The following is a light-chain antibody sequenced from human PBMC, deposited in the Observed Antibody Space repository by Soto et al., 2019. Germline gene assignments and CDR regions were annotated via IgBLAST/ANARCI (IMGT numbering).Light chain of an antibody. Sequence: QSVLTQPASVSGSPGQSITISCTGTSSDVGGHNAVSWYRQDPGKAPKLVIYDVTNRPSGVSNRFSGSKSGNTASLTISGLQTEDEADYYCSSFTSSIPYVFGTGTQLTVL. V-gene: IGLV2-14*01. CDR2: DVT. CDR1: SSDVGGHNA. CDR3: SSFTSSIPYV. J-gene: IGLJ1*01.